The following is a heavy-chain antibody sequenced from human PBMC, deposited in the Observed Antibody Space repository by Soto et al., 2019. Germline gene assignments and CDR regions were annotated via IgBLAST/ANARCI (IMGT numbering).Heavy chain of an antibody. Sequence: GGSLRLSCAASGFTFSNAWISWVRQAPGKGLEWVGRIKSKSDGGTTEYAAPVRGRFTISRDDSKNTLYLQMNSLKTEDTAVYYCTTDLWRIAVVVGSTGYFNPWGQGTPVTVSS. CDR1: GFTFSNAW. J-gene: IGHJ5*02. V-gene: IGHV3-15*01. CDR3: TTDLWRIAVVVGSTGYFNP. CDR2: IKSKSDGGTT. D-gene: IGHD2-15*01.